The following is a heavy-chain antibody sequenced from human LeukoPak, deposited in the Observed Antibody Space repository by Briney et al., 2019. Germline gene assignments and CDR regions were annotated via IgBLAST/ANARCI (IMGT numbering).Heavy chain of an antibody. CDR2: INPNSGGT. D-gene: IGHD3-22*01. CDR1: GYTFTGYY. J-gene: IGHJ4*02. CDR3: ARDSLYYYDSSGYYSPHFDY. V-gene: IGHV1-2*02. Sequence: GASVKVSCKASGYTFTGYYMHWVRQAPGQGLEWMGWINPNSGGTNYAQKFQGRVTMTRDTSISTAYMELSRLRSDDTVVYYCARDSLYYYDSSGYYSPHFDYWGQGTLVTDSS.